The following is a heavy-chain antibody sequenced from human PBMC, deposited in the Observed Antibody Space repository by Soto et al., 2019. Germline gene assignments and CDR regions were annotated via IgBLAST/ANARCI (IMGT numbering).Heavy chain of an antibody. CDR1: GGSFSGYY. J-gene: IGHJ6*02. V-gene: IGHV4-34*01. CDR3: ARHYVSEDHYYYGMDV. Sequence: SETLSLTCAVYGGSFSGYYWSWIRQPPGKGLEWIGEINHSGSTNYNPSLKSRVTISVDTSKNQFSLKLSSVTAADTAVYYCARHYVSEDHYYYGMDVWGQGTTVTVSS. D-gene: IGHD4-17*01. CDR2: INHSGST.